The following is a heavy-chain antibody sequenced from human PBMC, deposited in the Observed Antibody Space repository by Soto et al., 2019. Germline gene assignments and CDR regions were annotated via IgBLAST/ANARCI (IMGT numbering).Heavy chain of an antibody. V-gene: IGHV4-31*03. CDR3: ARISVVVPAALDWKYHKCMHV. CDR2: IYYSGST. CDR1: GGSISSGGYY. D-gene: IGHD2-2*01. Sequence: SETLSLTCTVSGGSISSGGYYWSWIRLHPGKGLEWIGYIYYSGSTYYNPSLKSRVTISVDTSKNQFSLKLSSVTAADTAVYYCARISVVVPAALDWKYHKCMHVWGKGPTGTVSS. J-gene: IGHJ6*04.